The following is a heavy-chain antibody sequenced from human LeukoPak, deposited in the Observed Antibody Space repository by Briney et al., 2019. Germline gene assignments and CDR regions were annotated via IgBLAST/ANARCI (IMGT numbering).Heavy chain of an antibody. CDR2: ISYDGGYK. Sequence: GGSLRLSCAASGFSFSTYGMHWVRQAPGKGLQWVAVISYDGGYKYYADSMKGRFVISRDNSRDTLYLEMNSLRIEDTAGYYCAKDLPTYGSGSPSVDYWGQGSLVTVSS. D-gene: IGHD3-10*01. CDR3: AKDLPTYGSGSPSVDY. V-gene: IGHV3-30*18. CDR1: GFSFSTYG. J-gene: IGHJ4*02.